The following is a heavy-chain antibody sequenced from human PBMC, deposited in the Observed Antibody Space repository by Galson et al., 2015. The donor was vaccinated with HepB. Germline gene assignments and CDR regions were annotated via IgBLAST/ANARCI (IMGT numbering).Heavy chain of an antibody. V-gene: IGHV3-21*01. CDR3: ARDPVFTTSYIIYYYYAMDV. CDR1: GFTFSSYS. Sequence: XLRLSXXXSGFTFSSYSMNWVRQAPGKGLEXVSSISSSSTYIYYADSVKGRFTISRDNXKNSLYLQMNSLRPEDTAVYYCARDPVFTTSYIIYYYYAMDVWXXGTTXTVSS. J-gene: IGHJ6*02. D-gene: IGHD1-14*01. CDR2: ISSSSTYI.